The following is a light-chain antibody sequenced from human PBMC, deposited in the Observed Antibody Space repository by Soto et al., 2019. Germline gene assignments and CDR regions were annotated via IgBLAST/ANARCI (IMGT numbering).Light chain of an antibody. CDR2: FSH. V-gene: IGLV1-44*01. J-gene: IGLJ2*01. CDR1: ISNIGTNS. CDR3: ASGDYSQNVVL. Sequence: QSVLTQPPSASGNPGQTVTISCSGGISNIGTNSIAWYQHLPGTAPKLLIYFSHQRPLGVPDRFSGSKSGTSGSLVISGLQSEDEADYFCASGDYSQNVVLFGGGTKVTGL.